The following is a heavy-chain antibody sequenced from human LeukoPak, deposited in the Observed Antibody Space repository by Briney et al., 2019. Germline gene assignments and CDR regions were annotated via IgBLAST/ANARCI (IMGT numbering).Heavy chain of an antibody. V-gene: IGHV4-4*07. CDR2: IYTSGST. J-gene: IGHJ4*02. CDR3: ARELDDPYYYGSGAFDY. Sequence: PSETLSLTCTVSGGSISSYYWSWIRQPAGKGLEWIGRIYTSGSTNYNPSLKSRVTMSVDTSKNQFSLKLSSVTAEDTAVYYCARELDDPYYYGSGAFDYWGQGTLVTVSS. CDR1: GGSISSYY. D-gene: IGHD3-10*01.